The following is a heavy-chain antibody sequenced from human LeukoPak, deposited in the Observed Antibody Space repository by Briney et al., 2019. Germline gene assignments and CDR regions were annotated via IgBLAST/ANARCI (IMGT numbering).Heavy chain of an antibody. V-gene: IGHV3-23*01. CDR2: ISGSGGST. D-gene: IGHD5-24*01. CDR1: GFTFSSYA. J-gene: IGHJ4*02. Sequence: GGSLRLSCAASGFTFSSYAMSWVRQAPGKGLEWVSAISGSGGSTYYADSVKGRFTISRDSSKNTLYLQMNSLRAEDTAVYYCAKDVEMATIFSSFDYWGQGTLVTVSS. CDR3: AKDVEMATIFSSFDY.